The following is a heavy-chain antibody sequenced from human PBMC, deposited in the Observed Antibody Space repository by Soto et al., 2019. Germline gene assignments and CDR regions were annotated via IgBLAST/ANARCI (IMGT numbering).Heavy chain of an antibody. D-gene: IGHD6-19*01. CDR1: GDSISYYY. CDR3: ARDVYRPVAGSFDP. Sequence: QVQLQESGPGLVKPSETLSVTYTVSGDSISYYYWSWIRQPPGKGLEWIGYSSNSGNTNYNPSLNSRVTISIDTSKNQFYLKLSSVTAADTAVYYCARDVYRPVAGSFDPCGQGTLVTVSS. V-gene: IGHV4-59*01. CDR2: SSNSGNT. J-gene: IGHJ5*02.